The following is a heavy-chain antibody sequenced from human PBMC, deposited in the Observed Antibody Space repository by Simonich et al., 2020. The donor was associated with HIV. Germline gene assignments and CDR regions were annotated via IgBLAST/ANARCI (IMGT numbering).Heavy chain of an antibody. J-gene: IGHJ2*01. D-gene: IGHD2-15*01. V-gene: IGHV4-34*01. CDR1: GGSFRTYY. CDR2: SNHSRRN. CDR3: TTSYCSGGTCYWYFDL. Sequence: QVQLQRWGAGLLKPWETLSLTCAVYGGSFRTYYWSLLRQSPGKGLEWIGESNHSRRNNYTPSGERRVTITLYTSKNHFSLKLNSVTAEDTAVYYCTTSYCSGGTCYWYFDLWGRGTLVTVSS.